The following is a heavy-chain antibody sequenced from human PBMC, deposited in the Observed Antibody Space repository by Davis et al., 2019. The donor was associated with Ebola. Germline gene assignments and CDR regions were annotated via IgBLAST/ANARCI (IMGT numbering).Heavy chain of an antibody. CDR3: ARQSGSVY. J-gene: IGHJ4*02. D-gene: IGHD5-12*01. V-gene: IGHV4-59*08. Sequence: SETLSLTCTVSGGSISSYYWSWIRQPPGKGLEWIGYIYYSGSTYYNQSLKSRVTISVDTSKNQFSLKLSSVTAADTAVYYCARQSGSVYWGQGTLVTVSS. CDR2: IYYSGST. CDR1: GGSISSYY.